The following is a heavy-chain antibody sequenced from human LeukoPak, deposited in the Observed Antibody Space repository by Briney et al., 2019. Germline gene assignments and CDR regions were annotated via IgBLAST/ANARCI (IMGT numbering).Heavy chain of an antibody. CDR3: ARDGHYYGMDV. CDR1: GGSISSGDYY. Sequence: SETLSLTCTVSGGSISSGDYYWSWIRQPPGKGLEWIGYIYYSGSTYYNPSLKSRVTISVDTSKNQFSLKLSSVTAADTAVYYCARDGHYYGMDVWGQGTTVTVSS. CDR2: IYYSGST. V-gene: IGHV4-30-4*01. J-gene: IGHJ6*02.